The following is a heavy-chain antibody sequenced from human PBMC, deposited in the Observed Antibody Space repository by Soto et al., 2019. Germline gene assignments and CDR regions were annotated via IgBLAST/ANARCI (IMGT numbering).Heavy chain of an antibody. D-gene: IGHD2-15*01. V-gene: IGHV4-59*01. Sequence: SETLSLTCPVSGGSISSYYWSWIRQPPGKGLEWIGYIYYNGSTSYNPSLKSRVTISVDTSKNQFSLKLSSVTAADTAVYYCARYKGGSWPFDPWGQGTLVTVSS. CDR3: ARYKGGSWPFDP. CDR2: IYYNGST. CDR1: GGSISSYY. J-gene: IGHJ5*02.